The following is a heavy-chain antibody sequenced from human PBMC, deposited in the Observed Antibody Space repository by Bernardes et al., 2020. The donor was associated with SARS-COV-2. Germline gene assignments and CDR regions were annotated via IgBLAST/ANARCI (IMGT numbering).Heavy chain of an antibody. V-gene: IGHV3-30*03. J-gene: IGHJ4*02. CDR2: ISCDGSIQ. CDR3: AVLRVVEWWDFDY. Sequence: GGSLRLSCEASGFTFTNYGMHWVRQAPGKGLEWVSVISCDGSIQYYADSVKGRFTISRDSSKNTLYLQMNTLRPEDTAVYYCAVLRVVEWWDFDYTGQGNLETVS. CDR1: GFTFTNYG. D-gene: IGHD3-3*01.